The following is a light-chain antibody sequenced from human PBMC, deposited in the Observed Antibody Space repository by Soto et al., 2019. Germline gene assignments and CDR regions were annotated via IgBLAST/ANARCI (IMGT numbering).Light chain of an antibody. J-gene: IGLJ2*01. CDR1: SSDVGTYNY. Sequence: QSALTQPASVSGSPGQSITISCTGTSSDVGTYNYVSWYQQHPGKAHQLMIYDVTNRPSGVSSRFSGSKSGNTASLTISGLQSEDEADYYCSSYAGSSTRVVFGGGTKLTVL. CDR3: SSYAGSSTRVV. CDR2: DVT. V-gene: IGLV2-14*01.